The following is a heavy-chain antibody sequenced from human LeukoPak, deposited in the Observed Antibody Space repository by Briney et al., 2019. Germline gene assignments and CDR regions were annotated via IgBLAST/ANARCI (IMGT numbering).Heavy chain of an antibody. CDR3: ARLGDYGETFDY. J-gene: IGHJ4*02. CDR1: GYTFTNYD. Sequence: ASVKVSCKASGYTFTNYDINWVRQATGQGLEWVGWMNPNSGNTGYSQKFQGRVTITRDTSASTAYMELSSLRSEDTAVYYCARLGDYGETFDYWGQGTLVTVSS. CDR2: MNPNSGNT. V-gene: IGHV1-8*01. D-gene: IGHD4-17*01.